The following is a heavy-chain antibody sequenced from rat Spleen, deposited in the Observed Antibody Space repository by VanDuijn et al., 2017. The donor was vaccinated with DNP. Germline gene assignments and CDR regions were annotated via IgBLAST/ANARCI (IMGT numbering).Heavy chain of an antibody. CDR2: IWSGGST. Sequence: QVQLKESGPGLVQPSQTLSLTCTVSGFSLTSNSVHWVRQPPGKGLAWVGEIWSGGSTDYNSALKSRLSISRDTSKSQVFLKMNSLQPEDTGTYYCVRHIRYTGDVGALDDWGRGTSVTVSS. J-gene: IGHJ4*01. CDR1: GFSLTSNS. CDR3: VRHIRYTGDVGALDD. V-gene: IGHV2-1*01. D-gene: IGHD1-1*01.